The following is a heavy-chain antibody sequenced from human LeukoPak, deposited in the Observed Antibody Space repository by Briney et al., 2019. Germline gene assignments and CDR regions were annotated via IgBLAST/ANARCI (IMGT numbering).Heavy chain of an antibody. CDR3: ARGAGLAVAGWYDP. CDR1: GDSISPYY. D-gene: IGHD6-19*01. Sequence: PSGTLSLTCIVSGDSISPYYWSWIRQPPGKGLEWIGYVYHSGTTNYNPSLKSRVTISVDTSKNQFSLKLTSVTAADTAVYYCARGAGLAVAGWYDPWGQGTLVTVSS. V-gene: IGHV4-59*01. J-gene: IGHJ5*02. CDR2: VYHSGTT.